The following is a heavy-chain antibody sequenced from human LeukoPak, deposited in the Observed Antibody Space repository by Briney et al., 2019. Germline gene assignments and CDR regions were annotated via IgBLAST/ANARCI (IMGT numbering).Heavy chain of an antibody. CDR2: ISSSSSYI. CDR3: MRGKGSG. CDR1: GFTFSTYS. D-gene: IGHD6-19*01. Sequence: KSGGSLRLSCAASGFTFSTYSMNWVRQAPGKGLEWVSSISSSSSYIFYADSVKGRFTISRDNSKNSLYLQMNSLRAEDTAAYYCMRGKGSGWGQGTLVTVSS. V-gene: IGHV3-21*01. J-gene: IGHJ4*02.